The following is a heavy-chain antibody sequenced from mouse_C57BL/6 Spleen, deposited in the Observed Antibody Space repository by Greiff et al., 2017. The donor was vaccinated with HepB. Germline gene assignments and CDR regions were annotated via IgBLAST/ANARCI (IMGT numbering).Heavy chain of an antibody. V-gene: IGHV5-6*01. Sequence: EVQRVESGGDLVKPGGSLKLSCAASGFTFSSYGMSWVRQTPDKRLEWVATISSGGSYTYYPDSVKGRFTISRDNAKNTLYLQMSSLKSEVTAMYYCARQVYDGWFAYWGQGTLVTVSA. CDR2: ISSGGSYT. CDR3: ARQVYDGWFAY. J-gene: IGHJ3*01. CDR1: GFTFSSYG. D-gene: IGHD2-12*01.